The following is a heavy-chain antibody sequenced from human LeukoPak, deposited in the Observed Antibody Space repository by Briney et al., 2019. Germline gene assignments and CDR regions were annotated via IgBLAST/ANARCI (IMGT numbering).Heavy chain of an antibody. J-gene: IGHJ4*02. V-gene: IGHV4-34*01. CDR1: GGSFSGYY. CDR3: ARGKSSSWTYYFDY. Sequence: SETLSLTCAVYGGSFSGYYWSWIRQPPGKGLEWIGEINHSGSTNYNPSLKRRVTISVDTSKNQFSLKLSSVTAADTAVYYCARGKSSSWTYYFDYWGQGTLVTVSS. D-gene: IGHD6-13*01. CDR2: INHSGST.